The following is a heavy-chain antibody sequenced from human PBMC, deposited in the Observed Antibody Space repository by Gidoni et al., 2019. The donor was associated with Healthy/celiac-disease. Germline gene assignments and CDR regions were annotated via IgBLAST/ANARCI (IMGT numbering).Heavy chain of an antibody. J-gene: IGHJ5*02. V-gene: IGHV4-39*01. CDR1: GGSISSSSYY. CDR3: ARHSLGYYDVARFDP. CDR2: IYYSGST. Sequence: QLQLQESGPGLVKPSETLSLTCTVSGGSISSSSYYWGWIRQPPGKGLEWIGSIYYSGSTYYNPSLKSRVTISVDTSKNQFSLKLSSVTAADTAVYYCARHSLGYYDVARFDPWGQGTLVTVSS. D-gene: IGHD3-22*01.